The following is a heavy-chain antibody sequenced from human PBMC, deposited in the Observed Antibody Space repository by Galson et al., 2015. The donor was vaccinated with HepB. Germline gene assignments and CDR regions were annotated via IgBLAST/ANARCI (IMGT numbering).Heavy chain of an antibody. V-gene: IGHV3-48*04. CDR2: ISTNGATI. Sequence: SLRLSCAASDSTFGSYTMNWVRQTPGKGLQWVSYISTNGATIHYADSVKGRFTIARDNAKNTMWLQMNSLRAEDTAVYYCATTKFGSGAYWTFDIWGQGTRVTVSS. D-gene: IGHD4/OR15-4a*01. J-gene: IGHJ4*02. CDR1: DSTFGSYT. CDR3: ATTKFGSGAYWTFDI.